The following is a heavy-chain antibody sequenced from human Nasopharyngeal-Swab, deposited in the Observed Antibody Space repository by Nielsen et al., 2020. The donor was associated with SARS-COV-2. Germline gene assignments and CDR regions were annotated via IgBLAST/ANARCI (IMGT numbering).Heavy chain of an antibody. CDR1: GDSISSDNW. CDR2: IYHTGST. D-gene: IGHD6-13*01. V-gene: IGHV4-4*02. J-gene: IGHJ4*02. CDR3: ATLEPIAAAGGLDR. Sequence: SETLSLTCRVSGDSISSDNWWSWVRQSPTRGLEWLGEIYHTGSTNYNPSLRSRVTISVDKSKNQFSLELNSVTAADTAVYYCATLEPIAAAGGLDRWGQGTLVTVSS.